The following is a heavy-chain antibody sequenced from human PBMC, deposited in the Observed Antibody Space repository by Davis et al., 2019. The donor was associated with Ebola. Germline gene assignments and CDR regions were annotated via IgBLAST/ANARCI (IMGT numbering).Heavy chain of an antibody. V-gene: IGHV4-4*02. J-gene: IGHJ2*01. CDR1: GGSISSSNW. CDR2: IYHSGST. CDR3: ARETSGFPSGGDFDL. Sequence: PSETLSLTCAVSGGSISSSNWWSWVRQPPGKGLEWIGEIYHSGSTNYNPSLKSRVTISVDKSKNQFSLKLSSVTAADTAVYYCARETSGFPSGGDFDLWGRGTLVTVSS. D-gene: IGHD5-12*01.